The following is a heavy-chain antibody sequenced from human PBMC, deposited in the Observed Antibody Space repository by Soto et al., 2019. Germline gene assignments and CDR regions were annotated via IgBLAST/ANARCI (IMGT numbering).Heavy chain of an antibody. CDR3: ARGDGRGVFEYYYYGMDV. D-gene: IGHD3-10*01. CDR2: IYPGDSDT. J-gene: IGHJ6*02. V-gene: IGHV5-51*01. Sequence: KISCKGSGYSFTSYWIGWVRQMPGKGLEWMGIIYPGDSDTRYSPSFQGQVTISADKSISTAYLQWSSLKASDTAMYYCARGDGRGVFEYYYYGMDVWGQGTTVTVSS. CDR1: GYSFTSYW.